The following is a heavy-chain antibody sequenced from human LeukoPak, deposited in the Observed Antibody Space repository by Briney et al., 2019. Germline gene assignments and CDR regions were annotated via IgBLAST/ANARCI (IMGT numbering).Heavy chain of an antibody. V-gene: IGHV1-18*01. CDR2: ISAYNGNT. Sequence: ASVKVSCKASGYTFTSYGISWVRQAPGQGLEWMGWISAYNGNTNYAQKLQGRVTMTTDTSISTAYMELSRLRSDDTAVYYCARVRYCSSTSCYDYWGQGTLVTVSS. D-gene: IGHD2-2*01. CDR3: ARVRYCSSTSCYDY. CDR1: GYTFTSYG. J-gene: IGHJ4*02.